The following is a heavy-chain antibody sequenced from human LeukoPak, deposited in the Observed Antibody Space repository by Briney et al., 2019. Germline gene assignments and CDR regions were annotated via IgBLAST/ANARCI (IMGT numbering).Heavy chain of an antibody. D-gene: IGHD6-13*01. CDR1: GGTFSSYA. Sequence: SVKVSFKASGGTFSSYAISWVRQAPGQGLEWMGGIIPIFGTANYAQKFRGRVTITADESTSTAYVVLTSLRSEDTAVYYCAGRFGSSLSWFDPWGQGTLVTVSS. V-gene: IGHV1-69*01. CDR2: IIPIFGTA. CDR3: AGRFGSSLSWFDP. J-gene: IGHJ5*02.